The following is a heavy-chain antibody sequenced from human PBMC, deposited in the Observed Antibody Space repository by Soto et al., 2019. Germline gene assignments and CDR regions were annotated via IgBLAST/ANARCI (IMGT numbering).Heavy chain of an antibody. D-gene: IGHD6-13*01. J-gene: IGHJ4*02. CDR3: ATLSSTWPRDY. CDR1: GFTFSSHW. V-gene: IGHV3-7*03. CDR2: IKQDGSEK. Sequence: EVQLVESGGDLVQPGGSLRLSCAASGFTFSSHWMSWVRQAPGKGLEWVANIKQDGSEKYYVDSVKGRFTISRDNARDSLFLQMNNLRAEDTAVYYCATLSSTWPRDYWGQGTLVTVSS.